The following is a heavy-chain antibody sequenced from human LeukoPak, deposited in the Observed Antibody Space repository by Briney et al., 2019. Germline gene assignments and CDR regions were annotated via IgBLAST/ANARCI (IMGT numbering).Heavy chain of an antibody. J-gene: IGHJ4*02. CDR1: GGSFSGYY. CDR2: INQSGST. V-gene: IGHV4-34*01. Sequence: SETLSLTCAVYGGSFSGYYWSWIRQPPGKGLEWIGEINQSGSTNYNPSLKSRVTISVDTSTKQFSLKLSSVTAADTAVYYCARGSRYDYVWGSYRFTAADYFDYWGQGTLVTVSS. D-gene: IGHD3-16*02. CDR3: ARGSRYDYVWGSYRFTAADYFDY.